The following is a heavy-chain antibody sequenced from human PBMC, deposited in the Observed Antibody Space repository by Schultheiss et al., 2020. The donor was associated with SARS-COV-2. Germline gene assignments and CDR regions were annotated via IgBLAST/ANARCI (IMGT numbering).Heavy chain of an antibody. CDR1: GGSFSGYY. J-gene: IGHJ4*02. D-gene: IGHD2-15*01. Sequence: SETLSLTCAVYGGSFSGYYWSWIRQPPGKGLEWIGEINHRGSTNYNPSLKSRVTISVDTSKKQFSLKLNSVTAADTAVYYCARVGSGGNCYSDYWGQGTLVTVSS. CDR2: INHRGST. V-gene: IGHV4-34*01. CDR3: ARVGSGGNCYSDY.